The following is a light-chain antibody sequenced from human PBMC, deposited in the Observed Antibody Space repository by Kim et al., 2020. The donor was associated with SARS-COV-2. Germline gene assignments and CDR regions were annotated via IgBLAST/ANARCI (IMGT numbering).Light chain of an antibody. Sequence: ALSPGERATLSCRASQSVSSYLAWYQQKPGQAPRLLIYEASNRATGIPARFSGSGSGTDFTLTISSLEPEDFAVYYCQHRSNWWTFGQGTKVDIK. V-gene: IGKV3-11*01. J-gene: IGKJ1*01. CDR2: EAS. CDR1: QSVSSY. CDR3: QHRSNWWT.